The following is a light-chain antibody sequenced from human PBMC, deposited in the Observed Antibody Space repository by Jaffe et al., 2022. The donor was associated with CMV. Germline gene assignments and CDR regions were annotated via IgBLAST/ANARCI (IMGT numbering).Light chain of an antibody. CDR3: QHYNNYPLS. V-gene: IGKV1-5*03. CDR2: RTS. CDR1: QSFSNW. J-gene: IGKJ4*01. Sequence: DIQMTQSPSTLSASVGDRVTITCRASQSFSNWLAWYQQKPGKAPKLLIYRTSRLESGVPSRFSGSGSGTEFTLTISSLQPDDFATYYCQHYNNYPLSFGGGTKVEIK.